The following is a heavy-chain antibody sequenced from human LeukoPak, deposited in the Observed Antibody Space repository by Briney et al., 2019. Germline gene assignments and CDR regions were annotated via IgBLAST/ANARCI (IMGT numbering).Heavy chain of an antibody. Sequence: GGSLRLSCAASGFTFSSYSMNWVRQAPGKGLEWVSSISSSSSYIYYADSVKGRFTISRDNAKSSLYLQMNSLRAEDTAVYYCARGYCSSTSCYPYYFDYWGQGTLVTVSS. D-gene: IGHD2-2*01. CDR3: ARGYCSSTSCYPYYFDY. V-gene: IGHV3-21*01. J-gene: IGHJ4*02. CDR1: GFTFSSYS. CDR2: ISSSSSYI.